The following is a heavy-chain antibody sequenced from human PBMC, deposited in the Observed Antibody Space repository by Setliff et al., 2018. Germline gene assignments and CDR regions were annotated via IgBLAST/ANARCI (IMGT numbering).Heavy chain of an antibody. CDR2: FYHSGGT. D-gene: IGHD3-22*01. V-gene: IGHV4-59*08. CDR1: GGSISSSY. Sequence: PSETLFLTCTVSGGSISSSYWSWIRQPPGKGLEWIGYFYHSGGTNYNPSLKSRVTMSVDTSKNQFSLKLTSVTAADTAVYYCARGSYYDTSGYSPDYFDYWGQGTLVTVSS. CDR3: ARGSYYDTSGYSPDYFDY. J-gene: IGHJ4*02.